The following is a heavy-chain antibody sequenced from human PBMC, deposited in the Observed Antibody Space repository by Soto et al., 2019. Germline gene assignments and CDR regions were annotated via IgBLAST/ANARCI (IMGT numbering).Heavy chain of an antibody. J-gene: IGHJ5*02. CDR3: ARSPTIFGVVIIDRASNWFDP. CDR2: IYPGDSDT. CDR1: GCSFTSYW. D-gene: IGHD3-3*01. V-gene: IGHV5-51*01. Sequence: GVSLKISCKGSGCSFTSYWIGWVRQMPGKGLEWMGIIYPGDSDTRYSPSFQGQVTISADKSISTAYLQWSSLKASDTAMYYCARSPTIFGVVIIDRASNWFDPWGQGTLVTVSS.